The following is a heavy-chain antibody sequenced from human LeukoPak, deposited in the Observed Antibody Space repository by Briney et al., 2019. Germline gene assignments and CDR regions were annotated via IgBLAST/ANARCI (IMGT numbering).Heavy chain of an antibody. Sequence: PGGSLRLSCVASGFTFNNYGMTWVRQAPGKGLEGISGLSSGGGSPYYADSVKGRFTISRDNSKNTLYLQMNSLRAEDTAVYYCAKAAAGYYFDYWGQGTLVTVSS. D-gene: IGHD6-13*01. CDR1: GFTFNNYG. CDR2: LSSGGGSP. J-gene: IGHJ4*02. CDR3: AKAAAGYYFDY. V-gene: IGHV3-23*01.